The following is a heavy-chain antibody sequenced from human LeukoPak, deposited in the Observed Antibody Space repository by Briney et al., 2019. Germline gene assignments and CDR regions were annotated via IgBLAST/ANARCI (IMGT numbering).Heavy chain of an antibody. D-gene: IGHD6-13*01. Sequence: SETLSLTCTVSGGSISSGSYYWSWIRQPARKGLEWIGRIYTSGSTNYNPSLKSRVTISVDRSKNQMSLKLSSVTAADTAVYYCARCLGFLIGSSWYPDAFDIWGQGTMVTVTS. J-gene: IGHJ3*02. CDR1: GGSISSGSYY. CDR3: ARCLGFLIGSSWYPDAFDI. CDR2: IYTSGST. V-gene: IGHV4-61*02.